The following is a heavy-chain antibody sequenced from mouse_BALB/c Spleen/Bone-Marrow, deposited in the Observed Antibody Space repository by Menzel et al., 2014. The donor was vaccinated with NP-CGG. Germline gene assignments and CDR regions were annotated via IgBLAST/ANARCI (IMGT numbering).Heavy chain of an antibody. CDR3: ARQKTIYYGNYFDY. V-gene: IGHV1S135*01. CDR1: GYAFTSYN. J-gene: IGHJ2*01. CDR2: IDPYNGGT. Sequence: EVQLQQSGAELVKPGASVKVSCKASGYAFTSYNKYWMKRSHGKSLEWIGYIDPYNGGTSYNQKFKGKATLTVDKSSSTAYMHLNSLTSEDSAVYYCARQKTIYYGNYFDYWGQGTTLTVSS. D-gene: IGHD2-1*01.